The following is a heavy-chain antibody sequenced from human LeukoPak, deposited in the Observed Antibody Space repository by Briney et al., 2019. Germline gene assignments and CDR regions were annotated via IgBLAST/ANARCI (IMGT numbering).Heavy chain of an antibody. Sequence: GGSLRLSCAASGFTFSDHYMDWVRQAPGKGLEWVGRSRSKASSYTTEYAASVKGRFTVSRDDSRNSLYLQMNSLKTEDTAVYYCTRGMGNNWFDPWGQGTLVTVSS. CDR2: SRSKASSYTT. J-gene: IGHJ5*02. CDR3: TRGMGNNWFDP. V-gene: IGHV3-72*01. CDR1: GFTFSDHY. D-gene: IGHD7-27*01.